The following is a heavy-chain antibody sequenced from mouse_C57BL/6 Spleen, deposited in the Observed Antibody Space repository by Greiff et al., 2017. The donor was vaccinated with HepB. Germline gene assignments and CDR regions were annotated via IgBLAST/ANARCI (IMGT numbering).Heavy chain of an antibody. CDR2: IWSGGST. D-gene: IGHD2-5*01. CDR1: GFSLTSYG. J-gene: IGHJ3*01. V-gene: IGHV2-2*01. Sequence: QVQLKESGPGLVQPSQRLSITCTVSGFSLTSYGVHWVRQSPGKGLEWLGVIWSGGSTDYNAAFISRLSISKDNSKSQVFFKMNSLQADDTAIYYCASHFSNYWFAYWGQGTLVTVSA. CDR3: ASHFSNYWFAY.